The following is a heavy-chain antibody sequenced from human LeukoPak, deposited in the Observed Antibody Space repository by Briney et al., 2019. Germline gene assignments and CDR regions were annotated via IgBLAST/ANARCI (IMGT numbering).Heavy chain of an antibody. Sequence: EGSLRLSCAASGFTFSSYSMNWVRQAPGQGLEWVSSISSSSSYIYYADSVKGRFTISRDNATNSLYLQMNSLRAEDTSVYYCARSPQWELPDYWGQGTLVTVSS. V-gene: IGHV3-21*01. CDR2: ISSSSSYI. CDR3: ARSPQWELPDY. D-gene: IGHD1-26*01. J-gene: IGHJ4*02. CDR1: GFTFSSYS.